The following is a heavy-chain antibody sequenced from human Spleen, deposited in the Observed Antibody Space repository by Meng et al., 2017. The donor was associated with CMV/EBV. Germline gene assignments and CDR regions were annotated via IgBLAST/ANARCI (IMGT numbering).Heavy chain of an antibody. J-gene: IGHJ4*02. CDR2: FSGSGGGT. D-gene: IGHD1-7*01. Sequence: AASGFNFSSYTMSWVRQAPGKGLEWVSAFSGSGGGTYYADSVKGRFTISRDNSKNTLYLQMNSLRADDTAVYYCAKGITGTSPFDYWGQGTLVTVSS. CDR1: GFNFSSYT. V-gene: IGHV3-23*01. CDR3: AKGITGTSPFDY.